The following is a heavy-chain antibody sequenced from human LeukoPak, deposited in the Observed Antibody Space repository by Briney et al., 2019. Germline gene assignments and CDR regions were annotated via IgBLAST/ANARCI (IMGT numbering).Heavy chain of an antibody. V-gene: IGHV4-4*07. CDR3: ARGYTAFDY. CDR1: DDSISRFY. J-gene: IGHJ4*01. CDR2: INTSGST. D-gene: IGHD5-18*01. Sequence: PSETLSLTCTVSDDSISRFYWSWIRQPAGKGLEWIGRINTSGSTNYNPSLKSRVTMSVDTSKNQFSLKLSSVTAADTAVYYCARGYTAFDYWGQEPWSPSPQ.